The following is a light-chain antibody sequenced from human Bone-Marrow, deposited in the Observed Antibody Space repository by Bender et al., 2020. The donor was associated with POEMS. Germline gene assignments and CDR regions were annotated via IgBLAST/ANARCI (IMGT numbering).Light chain of an antibody. J-gene: IGLJ2*01. V-gene: IGLV2-11*01. Sequence: QSALTQPRSVSGSPGQSVTISCTGTSSDVGGYNYVSWYQQHPGKAPKLMFYDVTKRPSGVPDRFSGSKSGNTASLTISGLQAEDEADYYCSSYTSSRTLVFGGGTKLTVL. CDR2: DVT. CDR1: SSDVGGYNY. CDR3: SSYTSSRTLV.